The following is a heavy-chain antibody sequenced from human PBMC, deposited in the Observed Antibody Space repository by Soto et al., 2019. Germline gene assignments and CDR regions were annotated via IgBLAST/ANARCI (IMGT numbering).Heavy chain of an antibody. V-gene: IGHV3-21*01. CDR1: GFTFSSYS. J-gene: IGHJ6*02. Sequence: GGSLRLSCAASGFTFSSYSMNWVRPAPGKGLEWVSSISSSSSYIYYADSVKGRFTISRDNAKNSLYLQMNSLRAEDTAVYYCARDRRITIFGVVISRAYYYYGMDVWGQGTTVTVSS. CDR3: ARDRRITIFGVVISRAYYYYGMDV. D-gene: IGHD3-3*01. CDR2: ISSSSSYI.